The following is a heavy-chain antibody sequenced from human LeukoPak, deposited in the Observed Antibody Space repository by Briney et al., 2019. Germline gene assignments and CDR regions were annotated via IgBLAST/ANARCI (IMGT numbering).Heavy chain of an antibody. Sequence: PGGSLRLSCAASGFTVSSNCMNWVRQAPGKGLEWVSXISSSGSTIYYADSVKGRFTISRDNAKKSLYLQMNSLSAEDTAVYYCAREGGLCSGGSCYLYYYYGMDVWGKGTTVTVSS. V-gene: IGHV3-48*04. CDR1: GFTVSSNC. D-gene: IGHD2-15*01. CDR2: ISSSGSTI. J-gene: IGHJ6*04. CDR3: AREGGLCSGGSCYLYYYYGMDV.